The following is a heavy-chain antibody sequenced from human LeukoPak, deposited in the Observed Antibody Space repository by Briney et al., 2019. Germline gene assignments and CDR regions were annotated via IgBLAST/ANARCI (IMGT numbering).Heavy chain of an antibody. J-gene: IGHJ1*01. CDR1: GGSISRSGYY. CDR3: ARHDVPGSTSLTTFQY. D-gene: IGHD1-26*01. CDR2: IYHSGST. V-gene: IGHV4-39*01. Sequence: SETLSLTCTVSGGSISRSGYYWGWIRQPPGKGLEWIGSIYHSGSTYYNPSLKSRVTISVDTSKNQFSLKLSSVTAADSAVYYCARHDVPGSTSLTTFQYWGQGTLVTVSS.